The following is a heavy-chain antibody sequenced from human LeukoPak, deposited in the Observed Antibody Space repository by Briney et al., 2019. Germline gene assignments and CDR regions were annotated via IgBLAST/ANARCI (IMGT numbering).Heavy chain of an antibody. D-gene: IGHD1-26*01. CDR3: ARVGFYIVGATKGFDY. CDR2: ISSSSSYI. J-gene: IGHJ4*02. CDR1: GFTFSSYS. V-gene: IGHV3-21*01. Sequence: GGSLRLSCAASGFTFSSYSMNWVRQAPGKGLEWVSSISSSSSYIYYADSVKGRFTISRDNAKNSLYLQMNSLRAEDTAVYYCARVGFYIVGATKGFDYWGQGTLVTVPS.